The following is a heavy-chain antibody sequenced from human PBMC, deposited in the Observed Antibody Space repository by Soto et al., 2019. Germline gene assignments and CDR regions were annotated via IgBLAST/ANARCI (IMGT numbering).Heavy chain of an antibody. D-gene: IGHD1-1*01. CDR1: GGSISSYY. J-gene: IGHJ6*03. Sequence: SETLSLTCTVSGGSISSYYWSWIRQPPGKGLEWIGYIYYSGSTNYNPSLKSRVTISVDTSKNQFSLKLSSVTAADTAVYYCARGTSLGYYYYMDVWGKGTTVTVSS. V-gene: IGHV4-59*01. CDR2: IYYSGST. CDR3: ARGTSLGYYYYMDV.